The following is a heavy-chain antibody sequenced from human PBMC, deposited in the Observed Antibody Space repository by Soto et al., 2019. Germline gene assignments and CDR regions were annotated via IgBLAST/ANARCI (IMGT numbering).Heavy chain of an antibody. Sequence: PAASVKVSCKASGGTFSSYTISWVRQAPGQGLEWMGRIIPILGIANYAQKFQGRVTITADKSTSTAYMELSSLRSEDTAVYYFARTPLDYSSSWYYFDYWGQGTLVTVSS. V-gene: IGHV1-69*02. CDR1: GGTFSSYT. D-gene: IGHD6-13*01. CDR2: IIPILGIA. CDR3: ARTPLDYSSSWYYFDY. J-gene: IGHJ4*02.